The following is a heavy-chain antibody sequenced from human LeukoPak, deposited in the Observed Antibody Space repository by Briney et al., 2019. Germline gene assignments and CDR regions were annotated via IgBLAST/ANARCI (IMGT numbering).Heavy chain of an antibody. CDR2: ISAYNGNT. CDR1: GYTFTSCG. Sequence: ASVKVSCKASGYTFTSCGISWVRQAPGQGLEWMGWISAYNGNTNYAQKLQGRVTMTTDTSTSTAYMELRSLRSDDTAVYYCARDYYDSSGLYDAFDIWGQGTMVTVSS. J-gene: IGHJ3*02. CDR3: ARDYYDSSGLYDAFDI. V-gene: IGHV1-18*01. D-gene: IGHD3-22*01.